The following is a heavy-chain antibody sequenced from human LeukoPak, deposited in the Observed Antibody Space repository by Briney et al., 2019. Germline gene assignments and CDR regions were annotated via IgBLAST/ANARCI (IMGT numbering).Heavy chain of an antibody. Sequence: PGGSLRLSCAASGFTFSSYAMHWVRQAPGKGLEWVAVISYDGSNKYYADSVKGRFTISRDNSKNTLYLQMNSLRAEDAAVYYCARGLHDYDLYNRFDPWGQGTLVTVSS. V-gene: IGHV3-30-3*01. D-gene: IGHD4-17*01. CDR2: ISYDGSNK. J-gene: IGHJ5*02. CDR1: GFTFSSYA. CDR3: ARGLHDYDLYNRFDP.